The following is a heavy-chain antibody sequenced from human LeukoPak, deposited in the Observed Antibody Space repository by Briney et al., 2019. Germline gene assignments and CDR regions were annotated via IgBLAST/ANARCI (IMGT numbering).Heavy chain of an antibody. CDR2: IWYDGSNK. J-gene: IGHJ5*02. Sequence: GGSLRLSCAASGFTFSSYGMHWVRQAPGKGLEWVAVIWYDGSNKYYADSVKGRFTISRDNSKNTLYLQMNSLRAEDTAVYYCARDRGIAVAGTGWFDPWGQGTLVTVSS. D-gene: IGHD6-19*01. CDR1: GFTFSSYG. V-gene: IGHV3-33*01. CDR3: ARDRGIAVAGTGWFDP.